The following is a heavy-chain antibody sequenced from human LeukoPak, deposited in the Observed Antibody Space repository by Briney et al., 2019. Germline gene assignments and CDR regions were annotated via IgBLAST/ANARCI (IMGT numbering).Heavy chain of an antibody. CDR2: ISAYNGNT. CDR3: ARGPIIDIVVIPAAADYYHMDV. D-gene: IGHD2-2*01. V-gene: IGHV1-18*01. Sequence: ASVKVSCKASGYTFTSYGISWVRQAPGQGLEWMGWISAYNGNTRYAQKLQGRVTMTTDSSTSTAYMGLRSLRSDDTAVYYCARGPIIDIVVIPAAADYYHMDVWGKGTTVTVSS. CDR1: GYTFTSYG. J-gene: IGHJ6*03.